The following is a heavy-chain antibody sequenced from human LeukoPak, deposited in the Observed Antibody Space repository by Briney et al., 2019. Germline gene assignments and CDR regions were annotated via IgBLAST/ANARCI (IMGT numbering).Heavy chain of an antibody. J-gene: IGHJ4*02. V-gene: IGHV1-2*02. Sequence: VASVKVSCKASGYTFTGYYMHWVRQAPGQGLEWMGWINPNSGGTNYAQKFQGRVTMTRDTSISTAYMELSRPRSDDTAVYYCARRRAGDNLGFDYWGQGTLVTVSS. CDR3: ARRRAGDNLGFDY. CDR2: INPNSGGT. CDR1: GYTFTGYY. D-gene: IGHD1-14*01.